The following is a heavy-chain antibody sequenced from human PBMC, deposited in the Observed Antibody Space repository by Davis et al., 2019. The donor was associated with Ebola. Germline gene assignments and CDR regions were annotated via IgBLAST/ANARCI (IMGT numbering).Heavy chain of an antibody. V-gene: IGHV4-34*01. CDR2: INHSGST. CDR3: ARQGLITAARTFDS. J-gene: IGHJ4*02. D-gene: IGHD6-6*01. Sequence: SETLSLTCTMSGGSISSTYWSWIRQPPGKGLEWIGEINHSGSTNYNPSLKSRVTISVDTSKNQFSLKLSSVTAADTAVYYCARQGLITAARTFDSWGQGTLVTVSS. CDR1: GGSISSTY.